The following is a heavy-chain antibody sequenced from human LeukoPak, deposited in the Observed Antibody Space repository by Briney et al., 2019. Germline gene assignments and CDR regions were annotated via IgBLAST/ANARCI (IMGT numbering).Heavy chain of an antibody. D-gene: IGHD3-3*01. CDR1: GFTFSSYS. CDR2: ISSSSSYI. CDR3: ARGSISQYYDFWSGYFYWFDP. J-gene: IGHJ5*02. Sequence: GGSLRLSCAASGFTFSSYSMNWVRQAPGKGLEWVSSISSSSSYIYYADSVKGRFTMSRDNAKNSLYLQMNSLRAEDTAVYYCARGSISQYYDFWSGYFYWFDPWGQGTLVTVSS. V-gene: IGHV3-21*01.